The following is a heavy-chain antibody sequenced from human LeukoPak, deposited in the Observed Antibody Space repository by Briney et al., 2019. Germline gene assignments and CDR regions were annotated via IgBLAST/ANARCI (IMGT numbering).Heavy chain of an antibody. Sequence: SVKVSCKASGGTFSSYAISWVRQAPGQGLEWMGRIIPILGIANYAQKFQGRVTITADKSTSTAYMELSSLRSEDTAVYYCARSLSSGCGYYFDYWGQGTLVTVSS. V-gene: IGHV1-69*04. CDR2: IIPILGIA. CDR1: GGTFSSYA. D-gene: IGHD6-19*01. J-gene: IGHJ4*02. CDR3: ARSLSSGCGYYFDY.